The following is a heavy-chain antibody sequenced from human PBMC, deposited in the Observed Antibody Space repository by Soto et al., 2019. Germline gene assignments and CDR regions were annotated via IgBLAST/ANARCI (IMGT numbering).Heavy chain of an antibody. CDR1: GFTFTSSA. CDR3: AAAQSGGGEKDDAFDI. D-gene: IGHD2-21*01. Sequence: ASVKVSCKASGFTFTSSAMQWVRQARGQRLEWIGWIVVGSGNTNYAQKFQERVTITRDMSTSTAYMELSSLRSEDTAVYYCAAAQSGGGEKDDAFDIWGQGTMVTVSS. J-gene: IGHJ3*02. CDR2: IVVGSGNT. V-gene: IGHV1-58*02.